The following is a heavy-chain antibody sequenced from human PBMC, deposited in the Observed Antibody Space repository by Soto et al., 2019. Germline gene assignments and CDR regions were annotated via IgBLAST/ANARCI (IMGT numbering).Heavy chain of an antibody. Sequence: EVQLVESGGGLVQPGGSLRLSCAASGFTFSSYWMHWVRQAPGKGLVWVSRINSDGSSTSYADSVKGRFTISRDNAKNALYLQMNSLRAEDTAVYYCAGEWSTSAEYFQHWGQGTLVTVSS. CDR3: AGEWSTSAEYFQH. J-gene: IGHJ1*01. D-gene: IGHD1-26*01. CDR1: GFTFSSYW. V-gene: IGHV3-74*01. CDR2: INSDGSST.